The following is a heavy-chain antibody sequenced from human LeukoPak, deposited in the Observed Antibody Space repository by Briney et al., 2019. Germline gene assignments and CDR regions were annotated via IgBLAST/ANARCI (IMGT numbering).Heavy chain of an antibody. CDR1: GNSFTSYW. D-gene: IGHD5-18*01. CDR3: ARQDTAMVLDAFDI. V-gene: IGHV5-51*01. CDR2: IYPGDSDT. Sequence: GGSLKISCKGSGNSFTSYWIGWVRQMPGQGLEWMGIIYPGDSDTRYSPSFQGQVTVSADKSISTAYLQWSSLKAPDTAMYYCARQDTAMVLDAFDIWGQGTMVTVSS. J-gene: IGHJ3*02.